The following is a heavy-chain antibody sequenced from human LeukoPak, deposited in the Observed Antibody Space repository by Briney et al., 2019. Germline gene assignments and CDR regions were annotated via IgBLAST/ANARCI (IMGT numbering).Heavy chain of an antibody. CDR3: TSGYSSSWYSFDP. D-gene: IGHD6-13*01. V-gene: IGHV3-15*01. CDR2: IKSKTDGGTT. CDR1: GFTFSNAW. Sequence: GGSLRLSCAASGFTFSNAWMSWVRQAPGKGLEWVGRIKSKTDGGTTDYAAPVKGRFTISRDDSKNTLYLQMNSLKTEDTAVYYCTSGYSSSWYSFDPWGQGTLVTVSS. J-gene: IGHJ5*02.